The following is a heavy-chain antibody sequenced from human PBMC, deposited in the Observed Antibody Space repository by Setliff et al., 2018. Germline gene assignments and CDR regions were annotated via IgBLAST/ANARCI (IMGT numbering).Heavy chain of an antibody. Sequence: SETLSLTCAVPGSSSSSGYYWCWIRQPPGKGLEWIGSIYHSGSTYYNPSLMSRVTISVDTSKNLFSLKLIPVTAADTAVYYCASSRGQLRYSYGPNWFDPWGQGTLVTVSS. J-gene: IGHJ5*02. CDR2: IYHSGST. D-gene: IGHD5-18*01. V-gene: IGHV4-38-2*01. CDR3: ASSRGQLRYSYGPNWFDP. CDR1: GSSSSSGYY.